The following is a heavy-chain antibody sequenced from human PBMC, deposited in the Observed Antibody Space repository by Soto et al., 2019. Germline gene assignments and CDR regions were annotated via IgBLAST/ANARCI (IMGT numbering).Heavy chain of an antibody. CDR3: ARSTSPSIAVGGFDY. CDR2: FSWNTDSI. D-gene: IGHD6-13*01. Sequence: WISKKTRKGLEWVSGFSWNTDSIEYADSVKGRFTITRDNAKNSLYLQMNSLRAEDTALYYCARSTSPSIAVGGFDYWVQGTLV. V-gene: IGHV3-9*01. J-gene: IGHJ4*02.